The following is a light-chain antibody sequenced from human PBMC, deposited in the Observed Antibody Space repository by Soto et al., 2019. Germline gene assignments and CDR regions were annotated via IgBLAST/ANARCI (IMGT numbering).Light chain of an antibody. Sequence: QSVLNQASSVSGSPGQSITIPFTGTSSDVGGYNYVSWYQQHPGKAPKFMIYDVSNRPSGVSTRFSGSKSGNTASLTISGLQAEDEADYYCNSYTTSNTRQIVFGTGTKVTVL. CDR2: DVS. V-gene: IGLV2-14*01. CDR1: SSDVGGYNY. J-gene: IGLJ1*01. CDR3: NSYTTSNTRQIV.